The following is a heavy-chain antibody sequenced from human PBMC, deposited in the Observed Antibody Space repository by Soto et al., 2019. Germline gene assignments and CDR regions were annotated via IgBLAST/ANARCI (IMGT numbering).Heavy chain of an antibody. Sequence: EVQLLESGGGLVQPGGSLRLSCAASGFTFSSYAMSWVRQAPGKGLEWVSAISGSGGGTYYADSVKGRFTISRDNSKNTLYLQMNSLRAEDTAVYYCAKRNLWSIAAAGDYWGQGTLVTVSS. CDR3: AKRNLWSIAAAGDY. CDR1: GFTFSSYA. V-gene: IGHV3-23*01. CDR2: ISGSGGGT. D-gene: IGHD6-13*01. J-gene: IGHJ4*02.